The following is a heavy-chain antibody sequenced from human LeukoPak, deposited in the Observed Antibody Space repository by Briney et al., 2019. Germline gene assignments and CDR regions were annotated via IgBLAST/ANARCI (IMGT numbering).Heavy chain of an antibody. J-gene: IGHJ4*02. D-gene: IGHD1-26*01. CDR2: ISASGLMT. CDR1: GFTFTNYA. V-gene: IGHV3-23*01. CDR3: AKDRSIGTYYTFDH. Sequence: GGSLRLSCAASGFTFTNYAMTWVRQAPGKGLEWVSSISASGLMTYYADSVKVRFTVSRDNSKNSLYLQMSSLTAADTAVYYCAKDRSIGTYYTFDHWGQGTLVTVSS.